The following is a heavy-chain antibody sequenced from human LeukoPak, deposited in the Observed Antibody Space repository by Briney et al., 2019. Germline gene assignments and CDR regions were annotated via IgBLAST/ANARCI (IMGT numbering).Heavy chain of an antibody. V-gene: IGHV3-33*01. J-gene: IGHJ4*02. CDR2: IWYDGSNK. Sequence: GGSLRLSCAAPGFTFSSYGMHWVRQASGKGLEWGAVIWYDGSNKYYADSVKGRFTISRDNSKNTLYLQMNSLRAEDTAVYYCARDNKIQLAYTDYWGQGTLVTVSS. CDR3: ARDNKIQLAYTDY. D-gene: IGHD5-18*01. CDR1: GFTFSSYG.